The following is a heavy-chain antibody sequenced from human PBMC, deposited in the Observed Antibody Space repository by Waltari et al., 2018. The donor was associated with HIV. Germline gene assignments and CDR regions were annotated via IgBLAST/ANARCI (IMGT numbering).Heavy chain of an antibody. Sequence: EEQLVESGGGLVHPGGSLNLSCAASVFSFGDYAMNWFRQAPGKGLEWIAYISSTSFNIKYADSVRGRFTISRDNTQNSLSLQMNNLIDEDTAKYFCARDTLNFFFGLDVWGHGTTVAVSS. CDR1: VFSFGDYA. V-gene: IGHV3-48*02. CDR2: ISSTSFNI. CDR3: ARDTLNFFFGLDV. J-gene: IGHJ6*02.